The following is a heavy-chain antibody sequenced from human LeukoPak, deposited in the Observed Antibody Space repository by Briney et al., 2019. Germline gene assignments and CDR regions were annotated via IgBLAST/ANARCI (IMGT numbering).Heavy chain of an antibody. CDR2: IYYSGST. CDR1: GGSLSSYY. Sequence: SETLSLTCTVSGGSLSSYYWSWIRQPPGKGLEWIGYIYYSGSTNYNPSLKSRVTISVDTSKNQFSLKLSSVTAADTAVYYCARALVFWFDPWGQGTLVTVSS. J-gene: IGHJ5*02. D-gene: IGHD6-6*01. V-gene: IGHV4-59*01. CDR3: ARALVFWFDP.